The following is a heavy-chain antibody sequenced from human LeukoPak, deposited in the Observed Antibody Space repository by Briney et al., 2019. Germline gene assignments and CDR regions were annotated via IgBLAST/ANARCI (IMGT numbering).Heavy chain of an antibody. J-gene: IGHJ4*02. D-gene: IGHD6-19*01. V-gene: IGHV3-20*04. CDR3: TRLSGIVVAGAFDY. CDR1: GFTFSSYS. Sequence: PGGSLRLSCAASGFTFSSYSMNWVRQAPGKGLEWVSSIYWNGDFTTYAESVKGRFTISRDNAKTSLYLQMNSLRVEDTAFYYCTRLSGIVVAGAFDYWGQGNLVTVSS. CDR2: IYWNGDFT.